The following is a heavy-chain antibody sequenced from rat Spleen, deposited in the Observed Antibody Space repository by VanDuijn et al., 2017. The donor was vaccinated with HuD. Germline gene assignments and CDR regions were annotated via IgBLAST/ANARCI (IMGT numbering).Heavy chain of an antibody. D-gene: IGHD1-12*01. Sequence: EVQLVESGGGLVQPGRSLKLSCAASGFSFSSFAMAWVRQAPKKGLEWVASITNAAGKVYYPDSVKGRFTISRDTAQNILYLQMNSPRSEDTATYYCARSVIDYWGQGVMVTVSS. V-gene: IGHV5S13*01. CDR1: GFSFSSFA. J-gene: IGHJ2*01. CDR3: ARSVIDY. CDR2: ITNAAGKV.